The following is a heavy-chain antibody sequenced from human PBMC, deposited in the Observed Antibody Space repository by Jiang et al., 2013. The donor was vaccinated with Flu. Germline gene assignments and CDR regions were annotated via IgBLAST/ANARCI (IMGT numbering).Heavy chain of an antibody. CDR3: ARGYDYPGYYMDV. CDR2: IYYSGST. CDR1: GGSISSYY. D-gene: IGHD5-12*01. V-gene: IGHV4-59*01. Sequence: GPGLVKPSETLSLTCTVSGGSISSYYWSWIRQPPGKGLEWIGYIYYSGSTNYNPSLKSRVTISVDTSKNQFSLKLSSVTAADTAVYYCARGYDYPGYYMDVWGKGTTVTVSS. J-gene: IGHJ6*03.